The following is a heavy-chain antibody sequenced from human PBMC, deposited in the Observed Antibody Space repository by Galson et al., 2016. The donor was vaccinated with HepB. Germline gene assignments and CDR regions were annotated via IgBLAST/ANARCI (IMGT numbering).Heavy chain of an antibody. D-gene: IGHD3-16*01. CDR3: ARDDYFRLGY. Sequence: SLRLSCAASGFIFGVYNMNWARQAPGKGLEWIAWITSSSDTMYYADSVKGRFTISRDNAKNSLYLKMNSLRDEDTAVYYCARDDYFRLGYWGQGTLVTVSS. CDR1: GFIFGVYN. V-gene: IGHV3-48*02. CDR2: ITSSSDTM. J-gene: IGHJ4*02.